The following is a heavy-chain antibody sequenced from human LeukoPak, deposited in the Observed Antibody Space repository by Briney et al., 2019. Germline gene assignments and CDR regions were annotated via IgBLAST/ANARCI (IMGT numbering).Heavy chain of an antibody. CDR2: IYYSGST. CDR1: GGSISSYY. V-gene: IGHV4-59*01. CDR3: ARVELLGSSGWPFDY. D-gene: IGHD6-19*01. Sequence: SETLSLTCTVSGGSISSYYWSWIRQPPGKGLEWIGYIYYSGSTNYNPSLKSRVTISVDTSKNQFSLKLSSVTAADPAVYYCARVELLGSSGWPFDYWGQGTLVTVSS. J-gene: IGHJ4*02.